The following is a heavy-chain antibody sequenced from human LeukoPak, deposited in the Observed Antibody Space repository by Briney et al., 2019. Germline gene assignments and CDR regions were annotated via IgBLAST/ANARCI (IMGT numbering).Heavy chain of an antibody. CDR1: GASLSHSY. Sequence: SETLSLTCTVSGASLSHSYWSWIRQSPGKGLEWIGNIYYSGNSDYNPSLKSRVTMSVDTSKNQFPLNLSSVTAADTAVYYCARQFFAYSGYDLPPLFWSFDIWGQGTTVTVSS. D-gene: IGHD5-12*01. J-gene: IGHJ3*02. V-gene: IGHV4-59*08. CDR3: ARQFFAYSGYDLPPLFWSFDI. CDR2: IYYSGNS.